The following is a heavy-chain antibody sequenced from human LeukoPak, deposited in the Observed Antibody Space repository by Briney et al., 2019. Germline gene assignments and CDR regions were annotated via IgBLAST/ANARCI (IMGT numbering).Heavy chain of an antibody. CDR3: AKDSGSYLLFDY. J-gene: IGHJ4*02. D-gene: IGHD1-26*01. V-gene: IGHV3-23*01. Sequence: PGGSLRLSCAASGFTFRNYAMSWVRQTPGKGLEWVSVIDDDGTNTYDADSVKGRFTISRDNSKNTLYLQMNSLRAEDTAVYYCAKDSGSYLLFDYWGQGTLVTVSS. CDR2: IDDDGTNT. CDR1: GFTFRNYA.